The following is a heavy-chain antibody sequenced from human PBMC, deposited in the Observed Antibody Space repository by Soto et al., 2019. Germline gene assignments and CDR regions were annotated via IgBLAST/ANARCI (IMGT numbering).Heavy chain of an antibody. Sequence: SETLSLTCSVSCGSISGSNWSWIRQSPWKGLEWLGYGYYTGSTNYSPSLRSRVSISVDTSKNQCSLRLSSVTAADTAVYFCARSVAVPGAHIDYWGQGTQVTVSS. CDR2: GYYTGST. J-gene: IGHJ4*02. V-gene: IGHV4-59*01. CDR3: ARSVAVPGAHIDY. CDR1: CGSISGSN. D-gene: IGHD6-19*01.